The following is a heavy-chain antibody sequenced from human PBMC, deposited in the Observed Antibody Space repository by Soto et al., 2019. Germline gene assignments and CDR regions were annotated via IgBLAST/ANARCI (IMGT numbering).Heavy chain of an antibody. J-gene: IGHJ6*02. CDR2: INPNSGGT. V-gene: IGHV1-2*04. CDR1: GYTFTGYY. D-gene: IGHD3-10*01. Sequence: ASVKVSCKASGYTFTGYYMHWVRQAPGQGLEWMGWINPNSGGTNYAQKFQGWVTMTRDTSISTAYMELSRLRSDDTAVYYCARGAPRDGSHYYYGMDVWGQGTTVTVSS. CDR3: ARGAPRDGSHYYYGMDV.